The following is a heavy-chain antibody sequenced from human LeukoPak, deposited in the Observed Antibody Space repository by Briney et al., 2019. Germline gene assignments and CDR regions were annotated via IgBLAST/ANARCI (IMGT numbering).Heavy chain of an antibody. CDR1: GFTVSSNY. CDR2: IYSGGST. Sequence: GGSLRLSCAASGFTVSSNYMSWVRQAPGKGLEWVSVIYSGGSTYYADSVKGRFTVSRDNSKNTLYLQMNSLRAEDTAVYYCARDVCGGDCYLGAFDIWGQGTMVTVSS. V-gene: IGHV3-53*01. J-gene: IGHJ3*02. D-gene: IGHD2-21*02. CDR3: ARDVCGGDCYLGAFDI.